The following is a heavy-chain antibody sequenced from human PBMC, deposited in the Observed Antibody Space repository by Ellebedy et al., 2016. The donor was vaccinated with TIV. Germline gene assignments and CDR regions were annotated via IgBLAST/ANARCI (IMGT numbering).Heavy chain of an antibody. D-gene: IGHD1-1*01. V-gene: IGHV3-74*01. CDR1: GFTFSSHW. J-gene: IGHJ5*02. CDR2: ISSDGSYT. Sequence: PGGSLRLSCTASGFTFSSHWMHWVRQAPGKGLVWVSRISSDGSYTSYADSVKGRFTISRDNAKNTLYLQMNSLRAEDTAVYYCARDIPQRPNPARFDPWGRGALVTVSS. CDR3: ARDIPQRPNPARFDP.